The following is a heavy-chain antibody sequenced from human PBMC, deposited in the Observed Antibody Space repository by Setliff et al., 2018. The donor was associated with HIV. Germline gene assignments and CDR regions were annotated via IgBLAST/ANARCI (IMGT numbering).Heavy chain of an antibody. CDR2: INPNSSDT. Sequence: ASVKVSCKASGYTFTDYYIHWVRQAPGQGLEWMGWINPNSSDTNYAQKFQGRVTMTRDTSISTAYMEVSRLRSDDTAVYYCARDEERRMDRGVVSDYWGQGTLVTVSS. CDR1: GYTFTDYY. D-gene: IGHD3-10*01. V-gene: IGHV1-2*02. CDR3: ARDEERRMDRGVVSDY. J-gene: IGHJ4*02.